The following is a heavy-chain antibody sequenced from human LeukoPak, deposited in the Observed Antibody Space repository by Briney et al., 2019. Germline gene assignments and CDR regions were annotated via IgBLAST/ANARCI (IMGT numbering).Heavy chain of an antibody. J-gene: IGHJ4*02. V-gene: IGHV4-59*08. CDR1: GGSISSYY. CDR3: ARHAPGDFWSGYYPYYFDY. D-gene: IGHD3-3*01. Sequence: PSETLSLTCTVSGGSISSYYWGWIRQPPGKGLEWIGYIYYSGSTNYNPSFKSRVTISVDTSKNQFSLKLSSVTAADTAVYYCARHAPGDFWSGYYPYYFDYWGQGTLVTVSS. CDR2: IYYSGST.